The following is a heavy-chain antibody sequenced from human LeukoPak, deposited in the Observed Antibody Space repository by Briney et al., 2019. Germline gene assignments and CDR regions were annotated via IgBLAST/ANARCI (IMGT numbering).Heavy chain of an antibody. CDR3: ARRESSWGIDY. Sequence: SETLSLTCTVSGGSISSYYWSWIRQPPGKGLEWIGYIYYSGSTNYNPSLKSRVTISVDTSKNHFSLKLSSVPAADTAVYYCARRESSWGIDYWGQGTLVTVSS. CDR2: IYYSGST. CDR1: GGSISSYY. J-gene: IGHJ4*02. D-gene: IGHD6-13*01. V-gene: IGHV4-59*01.